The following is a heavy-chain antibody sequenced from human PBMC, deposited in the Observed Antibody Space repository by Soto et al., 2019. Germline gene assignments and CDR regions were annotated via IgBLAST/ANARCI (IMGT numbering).Heavy chain of an antibody. Sequence: QVQLVESGGGVVQPGRSLRLSCAASGFTFSSYGRHWVRQAPGKGLEWVAVISYDGSNKYYADSVKGRFTISRDNSKNTLYLQMNSLRAEDTAVYYCANVAPIAAAGTFDYWGQGTLVTVSS. CDR1: GFTFSSYG. V-gene: IGHV3-30*18. CDR3: ANVAPIAAAGTFDY. CDR2: ISYDGSNK. D-gene: IGHD6-13*01. J-gene: IGHJ4*02.